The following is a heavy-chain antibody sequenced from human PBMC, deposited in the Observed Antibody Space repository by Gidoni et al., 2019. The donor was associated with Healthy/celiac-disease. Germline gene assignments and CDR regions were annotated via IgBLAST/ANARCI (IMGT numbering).Heavy chain of an antibody. J-gene: IGHJ4*02. CDR3: ARGGVVVVAAHSFDY. Sequence: QLQLQESGPGLVRPSETLSLPCPVSGCPFSSSRYYWGWIRKPPGKGLGWIGSIYYSGSTYYNPSLKSRVTISVDTSKNQFSLKLSSVTAADTAVYYCARGGVVVVAAHSFDYWGQGTLVTVSS. CDR2: IYYSGST. CDR1: GCPFSSSRYY. V-gene: IGHV4-39*01. D-gene: IGHD2-15*01.